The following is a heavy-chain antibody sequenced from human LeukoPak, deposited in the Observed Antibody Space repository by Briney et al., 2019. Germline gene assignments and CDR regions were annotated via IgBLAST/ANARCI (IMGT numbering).Heavy chain of an antibody. CDR3: AIGRYCGGGPCHWSPDF. J-gene: IGHJ4*02. Sequence: GESLKISCKGSGYSFITYKIGWVRQMPGKGLEWMGIIYPGDSDSTYSPSFQGQVTISVDKSISTAYLRWSSLKASDSGMYYSAIGRYCGGGPCHWSPDFWGQGTLFTVSS. D-gene: IGHD2-15*01. V-gene: IGHV5-51*01. CDR2: IYPGDSDS. CDR1: GYSFITYK.